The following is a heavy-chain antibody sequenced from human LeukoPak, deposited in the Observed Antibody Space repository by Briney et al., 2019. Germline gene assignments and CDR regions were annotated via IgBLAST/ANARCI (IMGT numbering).Heavy chain of an antibody. CDR1: GGSFSGYY. CDR3: ASTRYSSGWYWYFDY. Sequence: SETLSLTCAVYGGSFSGYYWSWIRQPPGKGLEWIGEINHGGSTNYNPSLKSRVTISVDTSKNQFSLKLSSVTAADTAVYYCASTRYSSGWYWYFDYWGQGTLVTVSS. CDR2: INHGGST. V-gene: IGHV4-34*01. J-gene: IGHJ4*02. D-gene: IGHD6-19*01.